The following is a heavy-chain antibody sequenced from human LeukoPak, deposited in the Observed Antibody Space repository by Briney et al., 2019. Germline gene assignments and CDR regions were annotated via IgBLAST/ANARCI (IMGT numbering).Heavy chain of an antibody. D-gene: IGHD6-13*01. J-gene: IGHJ5*02. Sequence: TPSETLSLTCTVSGGSISSGSYYWSWIRQPAGKGLEWIGRIYTSGSTNYNPSLKSRVTISVDTSKNQFSLKLSSVTAADTAVHYCAILRAIAAASFGFDPWGQGTLVTVSS. CDR1: GGSISSGSYY. CDR3: AILRAIAAASFGFDP. V-gene: IGHV4-61*02. CDR2: IYTSGST.